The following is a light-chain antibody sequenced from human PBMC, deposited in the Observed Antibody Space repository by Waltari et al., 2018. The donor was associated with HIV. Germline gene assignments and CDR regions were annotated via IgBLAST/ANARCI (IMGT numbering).Light chain of an antibody. CDR1: NIGSKN. CDR2: RNS. J-gene: IGLJ2*01. CDR3: QVWYSSTVV. Sequence: SYELTQPLSVSVALGQTARISCGGNNIGSKNVHWYQQKPGQAPVLVIYRNSNRPSGIPELFFGSNSVNTSSLTISRAQAVDEADYYGQVWYSSTVVFGGGTKLTVL. V-gene: IGLV3-9*01.